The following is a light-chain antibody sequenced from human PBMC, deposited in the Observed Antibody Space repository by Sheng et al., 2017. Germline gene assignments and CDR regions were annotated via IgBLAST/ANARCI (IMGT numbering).Light chain of an antibody. CDR2: WAS. CDR3: QHYRLSPWT. CDR1: QDIRNS. V-gene: IGKV4-1*01. Sequence: DIVMTQSPASLAASLGARATINCKSSQDIRNSLSWYQQKSGSPPTLLIYWASHRESGVPDRFRGSGLGTNFTLTINSLQPEDVAVYYCQHYRLSPWTFGQGPRWKS. J-gene: IGKJ1*01.